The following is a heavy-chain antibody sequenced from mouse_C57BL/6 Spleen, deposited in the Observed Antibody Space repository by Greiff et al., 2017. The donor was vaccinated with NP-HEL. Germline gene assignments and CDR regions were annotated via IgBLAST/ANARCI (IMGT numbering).Heavy chain of an antibody. V-gene: IGHV1-80*01. Sequence: QVQLQQSGAELVKPGASVKISCKASGYAFSSYWMNWVKQRPGKGLEWIGQIYPGDGDTNYNGKFKGKATLTADKSSSTAYMQLSSLTSEDSAVYFCARKGDHNYFDYWGQGTTLTVSS. CDR2: IYPGDGDT. CDR3: ARKGDHNYFDY. J-gene: IGHJ2*01. CDR1: GYAFSSYW.